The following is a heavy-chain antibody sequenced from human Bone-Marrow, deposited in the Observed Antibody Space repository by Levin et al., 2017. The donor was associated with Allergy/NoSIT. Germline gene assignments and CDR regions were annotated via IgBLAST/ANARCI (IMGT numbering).Heavy chain of an antibody. CDR2: ISYDGSEK. CDR3: ARVDPTGSYDY. Sequence: GESLKISCVASGFRFNTYSFHWVRQAPGKGLEWLGLISYDGSEKTYADSMKGRLTVARDNSQNTVYLQMDGLRHDDAAVYSCARVDPTGSYDYWGQGTLVTVSS. V-gene: IGHV3-30-3*01. D-gene: IGHD3-10*01. CDR1: GFRFNTYS. J-gene: IGHJ4*02.